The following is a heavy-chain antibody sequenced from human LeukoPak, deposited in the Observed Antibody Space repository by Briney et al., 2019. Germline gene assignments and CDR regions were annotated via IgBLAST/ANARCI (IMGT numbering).Heavy chain of an antibody. CDR2: IYYSGST. CDR1: GGSISSYY. Sequence: SETLSLTCTVSGGSISSYYWSWIRQPPGKGLDWIGYIYYSGSTNYNPSLKSRVTISVDTSKNQFSLKLSSVTAADTAVYYCARNSYDSSGYYSNYWGQGTLVTVSS. J-gene: IGHJ4*02. V-gene: IGHV4-59*01. D-gene: IGHD3-22*01. CDR3: ARNSYDSSGYYSNY.